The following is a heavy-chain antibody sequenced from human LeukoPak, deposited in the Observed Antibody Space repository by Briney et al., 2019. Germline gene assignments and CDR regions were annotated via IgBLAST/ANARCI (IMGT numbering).Heavy chain of an antibody. Sequence: GGSLRLSCAASGFSFRSFEMSWVRQAPGKGLECIAYISSASGTIYHADSVKGRLTISRDNANNSLYLQMNSLRAEDTAIYYCARSTELSDPYFYYGMDVWGQGTTVTVSS. CDR2: ISSASGTI. D-gene: IGHD1-26*01. CDR1: GFSFRSFE. J-gene: IGHJ6*02. V-gene: IGHV3-48*03. CDR3: ARSTELSDPYFYYGMDV.